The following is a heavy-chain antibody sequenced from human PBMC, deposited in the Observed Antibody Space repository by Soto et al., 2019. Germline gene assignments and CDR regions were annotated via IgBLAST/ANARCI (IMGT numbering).Heavy chain of an antibody. CDR2: IYYSGST. J-gene: IGHJ6*02. Sequence: PSETLSLTCTVSGGSISSYYWSWIRQPPGKGLEWIGYIYYSGSTNYNPSLKSRVTISVDTSKNQFSLKLSSVTAADTAVYYCASSRKNYVILTGHIALYGMVVWGQGTTVTVSS. D-gene: IGHD3-9*01. V-gene: IGHV4-59*08. CDR1: GGSISSYY. CDR3: ASSRKNYVILTGHIALYGMVV.